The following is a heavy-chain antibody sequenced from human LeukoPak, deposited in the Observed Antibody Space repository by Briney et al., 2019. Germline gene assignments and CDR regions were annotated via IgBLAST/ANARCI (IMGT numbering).Heavy chain of an antibody. CDR1: GYTFTSYG. J-gene: IGHJ4*02. V-gene: IGHV1-18*04. CDR3: AREGDDYGDTYIDY. Sequence: ASVRVSCKASGYTFTSYGISWVRQAPGQGLEWMGWISAYNGNTNYAQKLQGRVTMTTNTSTSTAYMELRSLRSDDTAVYYCAREGDDYGDTYIDYWGQGTLVTVSS. D-gene: IGHD4-17*01. CDR2: ISAYNGNT.